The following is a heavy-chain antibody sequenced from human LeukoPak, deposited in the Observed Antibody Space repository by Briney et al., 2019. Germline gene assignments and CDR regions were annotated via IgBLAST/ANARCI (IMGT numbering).Heavy chain of an antibody. CDR1: GYTFTNYD. V-gene: IGHV1-2*02. Sequence: GASVRVSCKASGYTFTNYDINWVRQAPGQGLEWMGWINPNSGGTNYAQKFQGRVTMTRDTSITTAYMELNRLRSDDTAVYYCARGSWYYWGQGTLVTVSS. J-gene: IGHJ4*02. CDR3: ARGSWYY. D-gene: IGHD2-8*01. CDR2: INPNSGGT.